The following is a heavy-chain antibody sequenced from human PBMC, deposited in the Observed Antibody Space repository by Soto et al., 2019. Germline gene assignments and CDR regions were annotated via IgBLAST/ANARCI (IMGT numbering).Heavy chain of an antibody. D-gene: IGHD2-2*01. J-gene: IGHJ5*01. Sequence: PGESPKISCKASGYSFTSYWIGWVRQMPGKGLELMGIIYPEDSDTRYSPSFRGQVTISADKSISTAYLQWSSLRASDTAMYYCAGPFDTSNWYDFWGQGTLVTVSS. V-gene: IGHV5-51*03. CDR1: GYSFTSYW. CDR3: AGPFDTSNWYDF. CDR2: IYPEDSDT.